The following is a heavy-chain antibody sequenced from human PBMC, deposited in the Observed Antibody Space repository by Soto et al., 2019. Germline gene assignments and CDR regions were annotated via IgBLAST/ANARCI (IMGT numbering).Heavy chain of an antibody. CDR3: ARDSGRLVRGVRMPYYYYYMDV. D-gene: IGHD3-10*01. CDR2: ISAYSGNT. CDR1: GYTFTSYG. Sequence: ASVKVSCKASGYTFTSYGISWVRQAPGQGLEWMGWISAYSGNTNYAQKLQGRVTMTTDTSTSTAYMELRRLRSDDTAVYYCARDSGRLVRGVRMPYYYYYMDVWGKGTTVTVSS. V-gene: IGHV1-18*01. J-gene: IGHJ6*03.